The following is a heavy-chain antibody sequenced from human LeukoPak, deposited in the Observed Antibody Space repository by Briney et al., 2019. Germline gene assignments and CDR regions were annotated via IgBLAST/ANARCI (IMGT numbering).Heavy chain of an antibody. CDR3: AREAATVVTHDY. V-gene: IGHV3-9*01. D-gene: IGHD4-23*01. CDR2: ISRNSGSI. Sequence: PGRSLRLSCAASGFTFDDYAMHWVRQAPGKGLEWVSGISRNSGSIGYADSVKGRFTISRDNAKNSLYLQMNSLRAEDTAVYYCAREAATVVTHDYWGQGTLVTVSS. J-gene: IGHJ4*02. CDR1: GFTFDDYA.